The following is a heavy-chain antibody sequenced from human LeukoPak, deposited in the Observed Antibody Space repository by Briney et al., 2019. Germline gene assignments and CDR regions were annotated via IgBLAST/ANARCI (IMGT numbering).Heavy chain of an antibody. J-gene: IGHJ4*02. Sequence: PGGSLRLSCAVSGFSFSNYLMSWVRHAPGKGLEWVSAISGSGGTYYADSVKGRFTISRDNSKNTLYLQMSSLRGEDTAVYYCAKDGEVRGVIAFDYWGQGTLVTVSS. D-gene: IGHD3-10*01. CDR3: AKDGEVRGVIAFDY. CDR2: ISGSGGT. CDR1: GFSFSNYL. V-gene: IGHV3-23*01.